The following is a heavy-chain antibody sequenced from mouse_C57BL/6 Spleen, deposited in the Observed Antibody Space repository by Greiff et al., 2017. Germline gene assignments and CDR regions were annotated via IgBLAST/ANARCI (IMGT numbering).Heavy chain of an antibody. CDR1: GFTFSSYG. CDR2: ISSGGSYT. V-gene: IGHV5-6*01. D-gene: IGHD1-2*01. Sequence: EVQGVESGGDLVKPGGSLKLSCAASGFTFSSYGMSWVRQTPDKRLEWVAPISSGGSYTYYPDSVKGRFTISRDNAKNTLYLQMSSLKAEDTAMYYCARTLAMDYWGQGTSVTVSS. J-gene: IGHJ4*01. CDR3: ARTLAMDY.